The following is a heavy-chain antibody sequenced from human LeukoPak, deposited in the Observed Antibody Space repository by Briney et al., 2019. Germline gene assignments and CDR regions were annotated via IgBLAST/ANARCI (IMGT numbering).Heavy chain of an antibody. CDR1: GYTFTSYG. D-gene: IGHD3-22*01. CDR2: ISAYNGNT. CDR3: ARGYYDSSGYAPYYYYYYYMDV. V-gene: IGHV1-18*01. J-gene: IGHJ6*03. Sequence: GASVKVSCKASGYTFTSYGISWARQAPGQGLEWMGWISAYNGNTNYAQKLQGRVTMTTDTSTSTAYMELRSLRSDDTAVYYCARGYYDSSGYAPYYYYYYYMDVWGKGTTVTVSS.